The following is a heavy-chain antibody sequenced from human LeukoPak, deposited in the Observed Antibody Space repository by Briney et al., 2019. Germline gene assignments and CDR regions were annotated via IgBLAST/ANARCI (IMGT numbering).Heavy chain of an antibody. V-gene: IGHV3-21*01. Sequence: NPGGSLRLSCAASGFTFSSYTMNWVRQAPGKGLEWVSSISSGSTYIYYADSVKGRFTISRDNAKNSLYLQMNSLRAEDTAVYYCASYYGDYSLLDYWGQGTLVTVSS. CDR3: ASYYGDYSLLDY. D-gene: IGHD4-17*01. CDR1: GFTFSSYT. CDR2: ISSGSTYI. J-gene: IGHJ4*02.